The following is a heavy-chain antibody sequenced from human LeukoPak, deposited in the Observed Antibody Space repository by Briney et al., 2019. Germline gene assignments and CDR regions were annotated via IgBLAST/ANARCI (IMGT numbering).Heavy chain of an antibody. D-gene: IGHD3-9*01. V-gene: IGHV3-23*01. J-gene: IGHJ4*02. Sequence: GGSLRLSCAASGFTFSSYAMSWVRQAPGKGLEWVSGISGSGDNTYYADSVKGRFTISRDNSKNTLYLQMNSLRAEDTAVYYCAKSPAGYYFDYWGQGTLVTVSS. CDR3: AKSPAGYYFDY. CDR2: ISGSGDNT. CDR1: GFTFSSYA.